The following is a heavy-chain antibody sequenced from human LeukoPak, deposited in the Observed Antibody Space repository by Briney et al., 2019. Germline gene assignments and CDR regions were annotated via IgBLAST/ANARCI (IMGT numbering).Heavy chain of an antibody. V-gene: IGHV1-18*01. J-gene: IGHJ5*02. CDR1: GYTFSSYG. CDR3: AGGILSDDTLTGP. D-gene: IGHD3-9*01. CDR2: ISTYNGET. Sequence: ASVKVSCKTSGYTFSSYGINWVRQAPGQGLEWMGWISTYNGETHYAQNLQGRVTMTTDTSTNTAYMELRSLKSDDTAVYYCAGGILSDDTLTGPWGQGTLVIVSS.